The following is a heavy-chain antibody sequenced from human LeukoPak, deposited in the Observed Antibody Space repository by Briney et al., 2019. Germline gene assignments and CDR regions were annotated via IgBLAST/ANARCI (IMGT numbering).Heavy chain of an antibody. J-gene: IGHJ4*02. V-gene: IGHV4-39*07. CDR3: ARDPPYGANSESFDH. Sequence: SETLSLTCTVSGGSISSNSYYWGWIRQPPGKGLEWIGSISYSGTTYYSPSLKSRVTISVDTSKNQFSLRLRSVTAADTAVYYCARDPPYGANSESFDHWGQGTLVTVSS. CDR1: GGSISSNSYY. CDR2: ISYSGTT. D-gene: IGHD4-23*01.